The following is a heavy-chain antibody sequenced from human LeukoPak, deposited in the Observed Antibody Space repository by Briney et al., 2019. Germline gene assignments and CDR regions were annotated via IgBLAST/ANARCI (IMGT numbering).Heavy chain of an antibody. CDR3: ASRTDYYDRSGYFPDY. CDR1: GYTFTDYY. D-gene: IGHD3-22*01. V-gene: IGHV1-2*02. CDR2: INPHNGGT. Sequence: ASVKVSCKASGYTFTDYYMHWVRQAPGQGLVWMGWINPHNGGTNYAQKFQGRVTMTRDTSISTAYLYLSSLKSDDTAVYYCASRTDYYDRSGYFPDYWGQGTLVTVYS. J-gene: IGHJ4*02.